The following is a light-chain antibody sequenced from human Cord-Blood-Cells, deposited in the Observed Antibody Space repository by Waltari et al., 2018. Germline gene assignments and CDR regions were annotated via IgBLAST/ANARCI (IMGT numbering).Light chain of an antibody. Sequence: QSALTQPASLSGSPGQSITISCTGTSSDVGSYNLVSWYQQHPGKAPKLIIYEVRKRPSGVSNRFSGSKSGNTASLTISGLQAEDEADYYCCSYAGSSLVVFGGGTKLTVL. J-gene: IGLJ2*01. CDR2: EVR. V-gene: IGLV2-23*02. CDR3: CSYAGSSLVV. CDR1: SSDVGSYNL.